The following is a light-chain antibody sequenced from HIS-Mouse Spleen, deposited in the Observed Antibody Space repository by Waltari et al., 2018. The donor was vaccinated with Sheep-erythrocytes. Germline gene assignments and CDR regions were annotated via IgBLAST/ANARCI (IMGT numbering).Light chain of an antibody. V-gene: IGLV2-14*01. Sequence: QSALTQPASVSVSPGQSITISCTGTSSYVGGYNYVPWYQQHPGKAPKLMIYEVSNRPSGVSNRFSGSKSGNTASLTISGLQAEDEADYYCSSYTSSSTWVFGGGTKLTVL. CDR3: SSYTSSSTWV. J-gene: IGLJ3*02. CDR1: SSYVGGYNY. CDR2: EVS.